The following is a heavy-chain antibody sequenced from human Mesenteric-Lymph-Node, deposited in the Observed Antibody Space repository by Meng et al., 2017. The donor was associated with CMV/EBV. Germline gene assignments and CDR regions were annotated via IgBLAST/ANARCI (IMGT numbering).Heavy chain of an antibody. CDR3: ARDGYCSGGSCYRHFDY. CDR1: GGSISSYC. Sequence: SETLSLTCTVSGGSISSYCWSWIRQPPGKGLEWIGYIYYSGSTNYNPSLKSRVTISVDTSKNQFSLKLSSVTAADTAVYYCARDGYCSGGSCYRHFDYWGQGTLVTVSS. CDR2: IYYSGST. V-gene: IGHV4-59*01. D-gene: IGHD2-15*01. J-gene: IGHJ4*02.